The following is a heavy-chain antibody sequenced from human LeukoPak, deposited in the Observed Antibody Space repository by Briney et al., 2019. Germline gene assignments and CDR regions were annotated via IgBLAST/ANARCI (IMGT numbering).Heavy chain of an antibody. D-gene: IGHD2-15*01. Sequence: GGSLRLSCAASGCVFSRFPMNWPGQVPGKGLEWISYISLGNSTMFYADSVKGRFTISRDNAKNSLYLQMNSLRDDDTAVYYCARVGNGRPRDYWGQGTLVSVSS. CDR1: GCVFSRFP. CDR2: ISLGNSTM. V-gene: IGHV3-48*02. CDR3: ARVGNGRPRDY. J-gene: IGHJ4*02.